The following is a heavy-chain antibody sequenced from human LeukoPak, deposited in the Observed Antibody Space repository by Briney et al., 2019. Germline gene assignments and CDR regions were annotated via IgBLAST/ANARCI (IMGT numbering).Heavy chain of an antibody. Sequence: ASVKVSCKASGYTLTGYYMHWVRQAPGQGLEWMGWINPNSGGTNYAQKFQGRVTMTRDTSISTAYMELSRLRSDDTAVYYCARDPTYGDYEFDYWGQGTLVTVSS. CDR2: INPNSGGT. CDR1: GYTLTGYY. V-gene: IGHV1-2*02. D-gene: IGHD4-17*01. CDR3: ARDPTYGDYEFDY. J-gene: IGHJ4*02.